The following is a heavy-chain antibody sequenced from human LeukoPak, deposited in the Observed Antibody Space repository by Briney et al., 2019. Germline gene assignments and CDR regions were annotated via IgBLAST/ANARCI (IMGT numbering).Heavy chain of an antibody. CDR1: GGSISGSH. CDR2: IHYTGST. V-gene: IGHV4-59*01. Sequence: PSETLSLTCLVSGGSISGSHWSWIRQPPGKGLGWIGYIHYTGSTDYNPSLRSRVTLSIDMSKNQFSLRLSSVTAADTAVYYCARTGGDCSSGLCYYAMDVWGQGTTVTVS. CDR3: ARTGGDCSSGLCYYAMDV. D-gene: IGHD2-21*02. J-gene: IGHJ6*02.